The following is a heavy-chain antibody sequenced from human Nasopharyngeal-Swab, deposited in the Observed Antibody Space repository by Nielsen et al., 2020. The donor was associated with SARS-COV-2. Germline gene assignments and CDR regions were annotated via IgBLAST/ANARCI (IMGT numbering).Heavy chain of an antibody. CDR2: IYYGGST. Sequence: SETLSLTCTVSGVSITSQYWSWIRQPPGKGLEWIGYIYYGGSTNYNPSLKSLVTISLDTPKNQFSLKLSSVTAADTAVYYCARGLSGIVPAPILGLGPYYSYYYMDVWGKGTTVTVSS. D-gene: IGHD2-2*01. CDR1: GVSITSQY. J-gene: IGHJ6*03. V-gene: IGHV4-59*11. CDR3: ARGLSGIVPAPILGLGPYYSYYYMDV.